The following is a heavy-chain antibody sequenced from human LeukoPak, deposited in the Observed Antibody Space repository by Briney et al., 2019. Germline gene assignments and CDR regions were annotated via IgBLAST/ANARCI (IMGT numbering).Heavy chain of an antibody. J-gene: IGHJ4*02. Sequence: GRSLRLSCAASGFTFSSYAMHWVRQAPGQGLEWMGWINPNSGGTNFAQKFQGRVAMTRDTSISTAYLELGSLRSDDTAVYFCARARWQLVPYFDSWGQGTLVTVSS. D-gene: IGHD6-6*01. CDR2: INPNSGGT. CDR1: GFTFSSYA. CDR3: ARARWQLVPYFDS. V-gene: IGHV1-2*02.